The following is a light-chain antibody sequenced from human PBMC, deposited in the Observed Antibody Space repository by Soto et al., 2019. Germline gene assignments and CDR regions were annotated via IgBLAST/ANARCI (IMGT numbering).Light chain of an antibody. V-gene: IGLV1-47*01. CDR2: RNN. J-gene: IGLJ1*01. CDR1: SSNIGSNY. CDR3: AAWDDTLSGHKYV. Sequence: QAVVTQPPSAYGTPGQRVTISCSGSSSNIGSNYVNWYQQLPGTAPKLLINRNNQRPSGVTDRFSGSKSGTSASLAISGLRSEDEADYYCAAWDDTLSGHKYVFGTGTKLTVL.